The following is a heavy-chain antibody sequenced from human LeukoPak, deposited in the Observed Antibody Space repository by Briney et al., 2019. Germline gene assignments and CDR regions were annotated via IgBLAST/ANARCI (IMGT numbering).Heavy chain of an antibody. CDR2: ISSSGSTV. D-gene: IGHD1-20*01. V-gene: IGHV3-48*03. Sequence: PGGSLRLSCAASGFTFSSYEMNWVRQAPGKGLEWISYISSSGSTVYYADSVKGRFTISRDNAKNSLSLQMNRLRAEDTALYYCARPRYNWNDDYLWAFDIWGQGTMVTVSS. J-gene: IGHJ3*02. CDR1: GFTFSSYE. CDR3: ARPRYNWNDDYLWAFDI.